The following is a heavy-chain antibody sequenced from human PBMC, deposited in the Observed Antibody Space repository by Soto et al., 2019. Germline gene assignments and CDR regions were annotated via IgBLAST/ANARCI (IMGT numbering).Heavy chain of an antibody. CDR2: ITFDGSNK. Sequence: QVQLVESGGGVVQPGRSRRLPCAASGFTFSSYAMHWVRQAPGKGLEWVAGITFDGSNKYYVDSVKGRLTISRDNSKNTLYLQMNSLRAEDTAVYYCARAMVTTDPDYWGQGTLVTVSS. V-gene: IGHV3-30-3*01. CDR1: GFTFSSYA. CDR3: ARAMVTTDPDY. J-gene: IGHJ4*02. D-gene: IGHD4-17*01.